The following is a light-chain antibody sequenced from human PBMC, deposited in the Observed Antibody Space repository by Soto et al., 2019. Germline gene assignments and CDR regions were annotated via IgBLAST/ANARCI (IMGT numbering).Light chain of an antibody. CDR2: VAS. Sequence: DIQMTQSPSSLSASVGDRVTITCRASQNIITYLNLYQQKPGKAPNLLIYVASSLQSGAPSRFSGSGSGTDFTLTISSLQPEDFATYYCQQSYSSPYTFGQGTKLEIK. J-gene: IGKJ2*01. CDR3: QQSYSSPYT. V-gene: IGKV1-39*01. CDR1: QNIITY.